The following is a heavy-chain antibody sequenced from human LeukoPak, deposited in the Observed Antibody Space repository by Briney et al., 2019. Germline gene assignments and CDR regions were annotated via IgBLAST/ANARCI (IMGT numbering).Heavy chain of an antibody. CDR3: ARDGIENYFDY. V-gene: IGHV4-61*01. CDR1: GGSVSSGSYY. D-gene: IGHD1-1*01. CDR2: IYYSGST. Sequence: PSETLSLTCTVSGGSVSSGSYYWSWIRQPPGKGLEWIGYIYYSGSTNYNPSLKSRVTISVDTSKNQFSLKLSSVTAADTAVYYCARDGIENYFDYWGQGTLVTVSS. J-gene: IGHJ4*02.